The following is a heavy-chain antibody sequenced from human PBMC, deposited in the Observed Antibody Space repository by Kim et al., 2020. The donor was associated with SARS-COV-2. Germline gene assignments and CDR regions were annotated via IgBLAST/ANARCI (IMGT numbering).Heavy chain of an antibody. D-gene: IGHD7-27*01. Sequence: AQKFQGRVTMTRDTSTSTVYMELSSLRSEDTAVYYCARAGYDTGYYGMDVWGQGTTVTVSS. V-gene: IGHV1-46*01. J-gene: IGHJ6*02. CDR3: ARAGYDTGYYGMDV.